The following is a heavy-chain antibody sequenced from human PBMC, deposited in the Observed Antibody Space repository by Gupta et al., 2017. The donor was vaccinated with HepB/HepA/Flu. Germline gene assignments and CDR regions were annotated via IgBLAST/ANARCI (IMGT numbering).Heavy chain of an antibody. Sequence: EVQLVESGGGLVQPGGSLRLSCAASGFTFTNYWMTWVRQAPGKGLKWVANINQDGNKKYYGDSVKGRFTISRDNAKDSLYLQMNSLRAEDTAVYYCVALSEIGGQGTMVTVSS. V-gene: IGHV3-7*01. J-gene: IGHJ3*01. CDR3: VALSEI. CDR1: GFTFTNYW. CDR2: INQDGNKK. D-gene: IGHD5-12*01.